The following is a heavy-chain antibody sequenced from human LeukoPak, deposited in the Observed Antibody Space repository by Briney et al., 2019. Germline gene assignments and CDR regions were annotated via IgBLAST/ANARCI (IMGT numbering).Heavy chain of an antibody. CDR3: ARISDHNWYFDL. Sequence: ASVRVSCKASGYPFTTYDINWVRTATGQGREGMGWMNPSSGYTGYSQKFQGRVTMTRNTSITTAYMKLSSLRSEDTAVYYCARISDHNWYFDLWGRGPLVTVSS. CDR2: MNPSSGYT. D-gene: IGHD1-14*01. V-gene: IGHV1-8*01. CDR1: GYPFTTYD. J-gene: IGHJ2*01.